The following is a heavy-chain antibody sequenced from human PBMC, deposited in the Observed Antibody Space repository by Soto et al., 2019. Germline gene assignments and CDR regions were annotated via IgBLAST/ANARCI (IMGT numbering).Heavy chain of an antibody. CDR3: ARDDGMAAQPYYYYGMDV. J-gene: IGHJ6*02. V-gene: IGHV3-30-3*01. D-gene: IGHD6-6*01. CDR2: ISYDGSNK. Sequence: PGGSLRLSCAASGSTFSSYAMHWVRQAPGKGLEWVAVISYDGSNKYYADSVKGRFTISRDNSKNTLYLQMNSLRAEDTAVYYCARDDGMAAQPYYYYGMDVWGQGTTVTVSS. CDR1: GSTFSSYA.